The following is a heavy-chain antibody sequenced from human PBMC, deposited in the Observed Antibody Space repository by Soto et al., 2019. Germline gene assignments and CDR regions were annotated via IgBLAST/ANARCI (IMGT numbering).Heavy chain of an antibody. CDR2: IKSKTDGGTT. J-gene: IGHJ6*02. Sequence: GGSLRLSCAASGFTFSNAWMNWVRQAPGKGLEWVGRIKSKTDGGTTDYAAPVKGRFTISRDDSKNTLYLQMNSLKTEDTAVYYCTTIRPVVAATLAPYYYGMDVWGQGTTVTVSS. CDR1: GFTFSNAW. D-gene: IGHD2-15*01. V-gene: IGHV3-15*07. CDR3: TTIRPVVAATLAPYYYGMDV.